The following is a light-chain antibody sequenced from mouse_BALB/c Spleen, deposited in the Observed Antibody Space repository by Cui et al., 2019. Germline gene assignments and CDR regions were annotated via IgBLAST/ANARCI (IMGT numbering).Light chain of an antibody. V-gene: IGKV4-68*01. J-gene: IGKJ5*01. Sequence: QIVFTQSPALMSASPGEKVTMTCSASSSVSYMYWYQQKPRSSPKPWIYLTSNLASGVPARFSGSGSGTSYSLTISSMEAEDAATYYCQQWSSNPPMFGAGTKLELK. CDR3: QQWSSNPPM. CDR2: LTS. CDR1: SSVSY.